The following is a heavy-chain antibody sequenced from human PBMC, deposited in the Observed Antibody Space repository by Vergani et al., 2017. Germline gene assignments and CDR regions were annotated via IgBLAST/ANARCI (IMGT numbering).Heavy chain of an antibody. CDR3: AGDGRPGKDILTGYDY. J-gene: IGHJ4*02. Sequence: EVQLVESGGGLVKPGGSLRLSCAASGFTFSIYSMNWVRQAPGKGLEWVSSISSSPSYIFYADSVKGRFTISRDNARNSLYLQMNSLRAEDTAVYYCAGDGRPGKDILTGYDYWGQGTLVTVSS. CDR2: ISSSPSYI. V-gene: IGHV3-21*02. D-gene: IGHD3-9*01. CDR1: GFTFSIYS.